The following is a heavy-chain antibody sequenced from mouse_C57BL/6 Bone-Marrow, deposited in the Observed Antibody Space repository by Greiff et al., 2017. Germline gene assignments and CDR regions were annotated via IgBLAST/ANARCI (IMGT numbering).Heavy chain of an antibody. CDR3: ARKGITTVVARYYYAMDY. Sequence: VKLQESGPGLVQPSQSLSITSTVSGFSLTSYGVHWVRQSPGKGLEWLGVIWSGGSTDYNAAFISRLSISKDNSKSQVFFKMNSLQADDTAIYYCARKGITTVVARYYYAMDYWGQGTSVTVSS. CDR2: IWSGGST. V-gene: IGHV2-2*01. CDR1: GFSLTSYG. J-gene: IGHJ4*01. D-gene: IGHD1-1*01.